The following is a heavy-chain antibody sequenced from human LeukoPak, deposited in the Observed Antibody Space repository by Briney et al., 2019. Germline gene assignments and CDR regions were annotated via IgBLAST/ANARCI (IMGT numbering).Heavy chain of an antibody. J-gene: IGHJ3*02. CDR1: GFTFSSYG. CDR3: AKGLRELWGDAFDM. V-gene: IGHV3-23*01. CDR2: IRGSGSNT. D-gene: IGHD5-12*01. Sequence: GGSLRLSCEASGFTFSSYGMSWVRQAPGKGLEWVSGIRGSGSNTDYVGSVKGRFTISRDNSKNTLYLQMNSLRAEDTAVYYCAKGLRELWGDAFDMWGQGTMVTVSS.